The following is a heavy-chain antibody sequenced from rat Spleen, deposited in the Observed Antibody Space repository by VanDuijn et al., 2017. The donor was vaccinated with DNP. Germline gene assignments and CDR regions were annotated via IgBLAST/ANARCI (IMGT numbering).Heavy chain of an antibody. D-gene: IGHD1-2*01. CDR1: GSSVTSYN. J-gene: IGHJ4*01. CDR2: IWSDGGT. Sequence: VQLKESGPGLVQPSQTLSLTCTVSGSSVTSYNIHWVRQPPGKGLEWMGVIWSDGGTEYNSAVKSRLSISRDTSKSQVFLKINSLHTEDTAMYFCARDGSPYYSSYMDVMDAWGRGASVTVSS. V-gene: IGHV2S63*01. CDR3: ARDGSPYYSSYMDVMDA.